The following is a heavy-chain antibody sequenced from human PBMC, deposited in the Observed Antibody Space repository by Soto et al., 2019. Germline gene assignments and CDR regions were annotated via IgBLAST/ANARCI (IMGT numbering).Heavy chain of an antibody. CDR1: GFTVSSNY. J-gene: IGHJ6*02. CDR2: IYSGGST. D-gene: IGHD6-6*01. V-gene: IGHV3-53*01. CDR3: ARSQWIEYSSSDGPNYYYYYGMDV. Sequence: GGSLRLSCAASGFTVSSNYMSWVRQAPGKGLEWVSVIYSGGSTYYADSVKGRFTISRDNSKNTLYLQMNSLRAEDTAVYYCARSQWIEYSSSDGPNYYYYYGMDVWGQGTTVTVSS.